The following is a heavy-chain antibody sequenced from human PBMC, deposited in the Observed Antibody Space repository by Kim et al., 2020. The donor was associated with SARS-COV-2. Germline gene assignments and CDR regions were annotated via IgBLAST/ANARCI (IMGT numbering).Heavy chain of an antibody. D-gene: IGHD1-26*01. Sequence: GGSLRLSCAASGFTFSSYAMHWVRQAPGKGLEWVAVISYDGSNKYYADSVKGRFTISRDNSKNTLYLQMNSLRAEDTAVYYCARSRGRGYSGSYGAFDIWGQGTMVTVSS. CDR2: ISYDGSNK. CDR1: GFTFSSYA. CDR3: ARSRGRGYSGSYGAFDI. V-gene: IGHV3-30*04. J-gene: IGHJ3*02.